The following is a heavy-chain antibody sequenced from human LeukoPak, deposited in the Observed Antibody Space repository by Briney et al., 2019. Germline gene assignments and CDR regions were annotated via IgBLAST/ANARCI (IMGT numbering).Heavy chain of an antibody. CDR1: GYAFTGYD. V-gene: IGHV1-8*01. Sequence: ASVKVSCKAAGYAFTGYDINWVRQATGQGLEWMGWMNPNSGNTGYAQKFQGRVTMTRNTSISTAYMELSSLRSEDTAVYYCARGTDDTPWGFDYWGQGTLVTVSS. CDR3: ARGTDDTPWGFDY. J-gene: IGHJ4*02. CDR2: MNPNSGNT. D-gene: IGHD3-22*01.